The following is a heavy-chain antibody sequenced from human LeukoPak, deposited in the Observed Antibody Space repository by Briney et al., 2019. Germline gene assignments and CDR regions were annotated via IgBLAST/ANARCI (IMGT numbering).Heavy chain of an antibody. D-gene: IGHD3-9*01. CDR3: ARDPVLRYFDWLLSLYYFDY. V-gene: IGHV1-2*02. CDR1: GYTFTGYY. Sequence: ASVKVSCKASGYTFTGYYMHWVRQAPGQGLEWMGWINPNSGGTNYAQKFQGRVTMTRDTSISTAYMELSRLRSDDTAVYYCARDPVLRYFDWLLSLYYFDYWGQGTQVTVSS. J-gene: IGHJ4*02. CDR2: INPNSGGT.